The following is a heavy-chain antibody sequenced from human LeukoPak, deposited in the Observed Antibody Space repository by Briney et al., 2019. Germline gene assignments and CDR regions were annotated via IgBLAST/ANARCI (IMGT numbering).Heavy chain of an antibody. V-gene: IGHV1-69*13. Sequence: SVKVSCKASGGTFSSYAISWVRQAPGQGLEWMGGIIPIFGTVNYAQKFQGRVTITADESTSTAYMELSSLRSQDTAVYYCARIFGSSSSFDYWGQATLVTVSS. D-gene: IGHD6-6*01. CDR3: ARIFGSSSSFDY. J-gene: IGHJ4*02. CDR1: GGTFSSYA. CDR2: IIPIFGTV.